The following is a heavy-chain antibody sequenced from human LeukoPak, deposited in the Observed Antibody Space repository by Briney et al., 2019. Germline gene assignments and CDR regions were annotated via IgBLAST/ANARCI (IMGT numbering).Heavy chain of an antibody. CDR3: ARIERRYCSGGSCKRGSFDY. J-gene: IGHJ4*02. CDR1: GGSFSGYY. Sequence: SETLSLTCAVYGGSFSGYYWSWIRQPPGKGLEWIGEINHSGSTNYNPSLKSRVTISVDTSKNQFSLKLSSVTAADTAVYYCARIERRYCSGGSCKRGSFDYWGQGTLVTVPS. CDR2: INHSGST. V-gene: IGHV4-34*01. D-gene: IGHD2-15*01.